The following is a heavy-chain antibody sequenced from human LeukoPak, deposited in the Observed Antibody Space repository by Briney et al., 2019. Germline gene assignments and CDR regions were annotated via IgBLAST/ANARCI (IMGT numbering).Heavy chain of an antibody. V-gene: IGHV5-51*01. J-gene: IGHJ4*02. CDR2: IYPGDSDT. CDR3: ARPENQHYGSGSYDY. D-gene: IGHD3-10*01. Sequence: GESLKISCKGSGYSFTSYWIGWVRQMPGKGLEWMGIIYPGDSDTRYSPSFQGQVTISADKSISTAYLQWSSLKASDTAMYYCARPENQHYGSGSYDYWGQGTLVTVSS. CDR1: GYSFTSYW.